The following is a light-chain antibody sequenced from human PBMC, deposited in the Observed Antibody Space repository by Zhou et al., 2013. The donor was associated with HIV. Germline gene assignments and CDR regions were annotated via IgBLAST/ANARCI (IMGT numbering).Light chain of an antibody. Sequence: DIQMTQSPSTLSASVGDRVTITCRASQTINIWLAWYQQKPGKAPKLLIYEASTLESGVPSRFSGSGSGTEFTLTISSLQPEDFATYFCQQSYSTPLTFGGGTKVDIK. CDR3: QQSYSTPLT. V-gene: IGKV1-5*03. CDR1: QTINIW. J-gene: IGKJ4*01. CDR2: EAS.